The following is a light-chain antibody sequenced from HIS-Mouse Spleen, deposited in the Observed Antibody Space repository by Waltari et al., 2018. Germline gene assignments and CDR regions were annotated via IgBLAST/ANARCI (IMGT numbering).Light chain of an antibody. V-gene: IGLV1-44*01. CDR3: AAWDDSLNGWV. CDR2: SNN. J-gene: IGLJ3*02. Sequence: QSVLTQPPSASGTPGQSVTISCSGSSSNIGSNTVNCYQQLPGTAPKLLIYSNNQRPSGVPDRFSGSKSGTSASLAISGLQSEDEADYYCAAWDDSLNGWVFGGGTKLTVL. CDR1: SSNIGSNT.